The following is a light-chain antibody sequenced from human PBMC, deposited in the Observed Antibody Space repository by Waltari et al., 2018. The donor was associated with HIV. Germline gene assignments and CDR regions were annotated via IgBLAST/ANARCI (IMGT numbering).Light chain of an antibody. CDR1: SSNIGSNT. Sequence: QSVLTQSPSTSGTPGQRVTISCSGSSSNIGSNTVNWYQHLPGTAPKLLIYGNNQRPSGVPDRFSGSKSGTSASLAISGLQSEDEADYYCAAWDDSLNGLWVFGGGTKLTVL. CDR2: GNN. V-gene: IGLV1-44*01. J-gene: IGLJ3*02. CDR3: AAWDDSLNGLWV.